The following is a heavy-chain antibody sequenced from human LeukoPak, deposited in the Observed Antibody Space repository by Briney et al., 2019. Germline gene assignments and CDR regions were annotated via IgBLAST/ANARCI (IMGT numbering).Heavy chain of an antibody. V-gene: IGHV4-59*01. CDR3: ARDLIDYYYGMDV. J-gene: IGHJ6*02. D-gene: IGHD3-22*01. Sequence: SETLSLTCTVAGGSISSYYWSWIRQPPGKGLEWIGYIYYSGSTNYNPSLKSRVTISVDTSKNQFSLKLSSVTAADTAVYYCARDLIDYYYGMDVWGQGATVTVSS. CDR2: IYYSGST. CDR1: GGSISSYY.